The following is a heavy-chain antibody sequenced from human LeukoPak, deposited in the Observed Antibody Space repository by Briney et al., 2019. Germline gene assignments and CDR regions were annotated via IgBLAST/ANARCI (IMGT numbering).Heavy chain of an antibody. CDR1: GYTFTSYG. CDR3: ARSLPHYYDSSGYPDY. CDR2: ISAYNGNT. J-gene: IGHJ4*02. D-gene: IGHD3-22*01. V-gene: IGHV1-18*01. Sequence: ASVKVSCKASGYTFTSYGISWVRQAPGQGLEWMGWISAYNGNTNYAQKLQGRVTMTTDTSTSTAYMELRSLRSDDTAVYYCARSLPHYYDSSGYPDYWGQGTLVTVSS.